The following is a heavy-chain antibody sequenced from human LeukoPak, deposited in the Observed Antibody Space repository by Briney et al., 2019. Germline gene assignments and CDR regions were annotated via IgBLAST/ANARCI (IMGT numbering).Heavy chain of an antibody. V-gene: IGHV5-51*01. CDR1: GYSFPTYW. J-gene: IGHJ3*02. CDR2: IYPGDSDI. Sequence: KFGESLKISCKGSGYSFPTYWIAWVRQMPGKGLEWMGIIYPGDSDIRYSPSFQGQVTISADKSISTAYLHWSSLKATDTAMYYCARPRMTIFERGAFDIWGQGTMVTVSS. CDR3: ARPRMTIFERGAFDI. D-gene: IGHD3-9*01.